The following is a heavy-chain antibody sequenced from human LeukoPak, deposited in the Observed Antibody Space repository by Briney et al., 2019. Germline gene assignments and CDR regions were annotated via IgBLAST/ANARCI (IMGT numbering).Heavy chain of an antibody. CDR1: GFTFSSYS. CDR2: ISSSSSYI. D-gene: IGHD4-23*01. CDR3: ARDRYDYGGNSNFDY. V-gene: IGHV3-21*01. Sequence: GGSLRLSCAASGFTFSSYSMNWVRQAPGKGLEWVSSISSSSSYIYYADSVKGRFTISRDNSKNTLYLQMNSLRAEDTAVYYYARDRYDYGGNSNFDYWGQGTLVTVSS. J-gene: IGHJ4*02.